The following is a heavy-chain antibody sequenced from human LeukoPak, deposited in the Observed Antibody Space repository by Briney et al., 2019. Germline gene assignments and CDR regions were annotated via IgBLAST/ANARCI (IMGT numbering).Heavy chain of an antibody. CDR2: ISAYNSNT. CDR1: GYTFTNYG. CDR3: ARGYFGSGSVGFDY. Sequence: ASVTVSCKASGYTFTNYGINWVRQAPGQGLEWMGWISAYNSNTNYAQKLQGRVTMTTDTSTSTAYMDLRSLRSDDTAVYYCARGYFGSGSVGFDYWGQGTLVTVSS. V-gene: IGHV1-18*01. J-gene: IGHJ4*02. D-gene: IGHD3-10*01.